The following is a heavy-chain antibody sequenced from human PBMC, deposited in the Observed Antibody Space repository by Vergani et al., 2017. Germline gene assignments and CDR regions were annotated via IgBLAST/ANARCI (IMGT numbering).Heavy chain of an antibody. CDR2: ISSSGSTI. J-gene: IGHJ3*02. V-gene: IGHV3-11*04. CDR3: AKGKGDTAMVRNAFDI. Sequence: QLQLPESGPGLVKPSETLSLTCTVSGGSISSSSYYWGWIRQAPGKGLEWVSYISSSGSTIYYADSVKGRFTISRDNAKNSLYLQMNSLRAEDTAVYYCAKGKGDTAMVRNAFDIWGQGTMVTVSS. CDR1: GGSISSSSYY. D-gene: IGHD5-18*01.